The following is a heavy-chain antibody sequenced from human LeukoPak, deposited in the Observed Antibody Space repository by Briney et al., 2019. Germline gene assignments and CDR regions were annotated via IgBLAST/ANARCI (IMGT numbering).Heavy chain of an antibody. V-gene: IGHV3-30-3*01. D-gene: IGHD3-22*01. CDR2: ISYDGSNK. CDR1: GFTFSSYA. Sequence: PGGSLRLSCAASGFTFSSYAMHWVRQAPGKGLVWVAIISYDGSNKYYADSVKGRFTISRDNSKNTLYLQINSLRAEDTAVYYCATDHDSSGYYYPIFDYWGQGTLVTVSS. J-gene: IGHJ4*02. CDR3: ATDHDSSGYYYPIFDY.